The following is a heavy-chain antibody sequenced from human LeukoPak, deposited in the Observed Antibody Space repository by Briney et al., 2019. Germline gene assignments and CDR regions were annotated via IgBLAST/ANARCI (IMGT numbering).Heavy chain of an antibody. CDR1: GFTFSSYW. J-gene: IGHJ4*02. D-gene: IGHD2-15*01. Sequence: GGSLRLSCAASGFTFSSYWMHWVRQAPGKGLVWVSRINTDGSSTTYADSVKGRFTISRDNAKNTLYLQMNSLRAEDTAVYYCARDWGDCSGGSCYSDYFDYWGQGTLVTVSS. V-gene: IGHV3-74*01. CDR3: ARDWGDCSGGSCYSDYFDY. CDR2: INTDGSST.